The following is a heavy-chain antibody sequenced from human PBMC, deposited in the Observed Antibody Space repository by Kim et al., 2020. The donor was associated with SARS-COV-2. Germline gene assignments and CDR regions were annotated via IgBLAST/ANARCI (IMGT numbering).Heavy chain of an antibody. D-gene: IGHD3-16*02. J-gene: IGHJ4*02. CDR1: GFTFTSSA. CDR2: IVVGSGNT. Sequence: SVKVSCKASGFTFTSSAVQWVRQARGQRLEWIGWIVVGSGNTNYAQKFQERVTITRDTSTSTAYMELSSLRSEDTAVYYCAAGMDYDYVWGSYRPSFDYWGQGTLVTVSS. V-gene: IGHV1-58*01. CDR3: AAGMDYDYVWGSYRPSFDY.